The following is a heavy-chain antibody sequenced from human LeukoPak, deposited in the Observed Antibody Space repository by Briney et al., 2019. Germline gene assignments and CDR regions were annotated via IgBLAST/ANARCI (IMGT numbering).Heavy chain of an antibody. Sequence: SETLSLTCIVSGDSISSYYWSWIRQPAGKGLEWVGRISGSGSTNYNPSLKSRVTMSADTSKNQFSLKLTSVTAADTAVYYCARAGTPPYYYYYMDVWGKGTTVTVSS. J-gene: IGHJ6*03. D-gene: IGHD1-14*01. CDR2: ISGSGST. V-gene: IGHV4-4*07. CDR3: ARAGTPPYYYYYMDV. CDR1: GDSISSYY.